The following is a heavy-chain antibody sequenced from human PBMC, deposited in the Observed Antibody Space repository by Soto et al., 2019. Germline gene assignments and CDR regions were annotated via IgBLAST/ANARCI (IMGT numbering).Heavy chain of an antibody. CDR2: INAGNGNT. CDR1: GYTFTSYA. Sequence: GASVKVSCKASGYTFTSYAMHWVRQAPGQRLEWMGWINAGNGNTKYSQKFQGRVTITRDTSASTAYMELRSLRSEDTAVYYCARGPPVTIFGVAPRHWGQGTMVTVSS. J-gene: IGHJ3*01. V-gene: IGHV1-3*01. CDR3: ARGPPVTIFGVAPRH. D-gene: IGHD3-3*01.